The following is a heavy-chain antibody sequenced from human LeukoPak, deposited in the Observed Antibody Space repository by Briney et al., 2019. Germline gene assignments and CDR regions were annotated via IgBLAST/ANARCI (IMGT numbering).Heavy chain of an antibody. Sequence: SETLSLTCAVYGGSFSGYYWSWIRQPPGKGLEWIGETNHSGSTNYNPSLKSRVTISVDTSKNQFSLKLSSVTAADTAVYYCARGSDIAAAGLNRFDPWGQGTLVTVSS. CDR2: TNHSGST. CDR1: GGSFSGYY. CDR3: ARGSDIAAAGLNRFDP. V-gene: IGHV4-34*01. D-gene: IGHD6-13*01. J-gene: IGHJ5*02.